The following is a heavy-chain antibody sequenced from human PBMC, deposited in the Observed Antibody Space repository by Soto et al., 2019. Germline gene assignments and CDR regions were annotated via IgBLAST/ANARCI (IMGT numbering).Heavy chain of an antibody. V-gene: IGHV1-18*01. CDR1: GYTFRNFG. J-gene: IGHJ4*02. Sequence: QIQLLQSGAEVKKPGASVKVTCKASGYTFRNFGISWVRQAPGQGLEWMGWISAYNANANYAQKFQGRLTMTADTSTRTAYMELRRLRSDDTAVYSCAGENSYFAYGGRGPLVTAST. CDR2: ISAYNANA. CDR3: AGENSYFAY.